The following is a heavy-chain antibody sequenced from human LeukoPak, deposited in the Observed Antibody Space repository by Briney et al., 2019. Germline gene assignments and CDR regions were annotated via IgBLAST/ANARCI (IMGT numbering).Heavy chain of an antibody. CDR3: ARHPRNTQYDSTVSVAFDI. Sequence: PSETLSLTCTVSGGSISSTSYYWGWIRQPPGKGLEWIGSFYYTGDTYYNPSLKSRVTISVDTSKNQFSLKLNYVTAADTAVYYCARHPRNTQYDSTVSVAFDIWGQGTMVTVSS. V-gene: IGHV4-39*01. J-gene: IGHJ3*02. CDR2: FYYTGDT. CDR1: GGSISSTSYY. D-gene: IGHD3-22*01.